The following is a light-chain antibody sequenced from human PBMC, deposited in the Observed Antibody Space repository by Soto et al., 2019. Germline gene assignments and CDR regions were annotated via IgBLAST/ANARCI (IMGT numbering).Light chain of an antibody. V-gene: IGKV1-9*01. CDR1: QGLSSD. CDR2: AAS. CDR3: QQLNSYPIT. J-gene: IGKJ5*01. Sequence: DIQLTQSPSFLSASVGDRVTITCRASQGLSSDLVWYQQKPGKAPKLLIYAASTLQSGVPSRFSGSGSGTEFTLTISSLQPEDFATYYGQQLNSYPITFGQGTRLEIK.